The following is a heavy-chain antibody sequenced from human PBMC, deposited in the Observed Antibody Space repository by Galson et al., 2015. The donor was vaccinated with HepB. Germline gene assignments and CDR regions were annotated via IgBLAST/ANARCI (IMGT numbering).Heavy chain of an antibody. CDR2: ISPNNANT. V-gene: IGHV1-18*04. CDR3: ARGGMGGMDV. D-gene: IGHD3-16*01. J-gene: IGHJ6*02. CDR1: GYTFTSNG. Sequence: SVKVSCKASGYTFTSNGITWVRQAPGQGLEWMGWISPNNANTNYAQKLRGRITMTTDTFTSTAYVELRSLKSDDTAVYYCARGGMGGMDVWGQGTTVTVSS.